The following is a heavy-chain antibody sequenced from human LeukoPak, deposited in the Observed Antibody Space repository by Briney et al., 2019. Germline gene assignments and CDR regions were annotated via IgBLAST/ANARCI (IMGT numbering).Heavy chain of an antibody. J-gene: IGHJ4*02. CDR3: AKGRGYCSGGSCYSDY. D-gene: IGHD2-15*01. CDR1: GFTFSSYA. CDR2: VSSRDSSS. V-gene: IGHV3-23*01. Sequence: GGSLRLSCSASGFTFSSYAMTWVRQAPGKGLEWVSTVSSRDSSSYYADSVKGRFTISRDNSKNTLYLQMNSLRAEDTAVYYCAKGRGYCSGGSCYSDYWGQGTLVTVSS.